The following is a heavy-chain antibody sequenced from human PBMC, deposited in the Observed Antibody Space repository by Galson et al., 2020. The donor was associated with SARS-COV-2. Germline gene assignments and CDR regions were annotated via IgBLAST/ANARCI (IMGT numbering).Heavy chain of an antibody. CDR3: TRAGEAVAGTDWFDP. J-gene: IGHJ5*02. CDR1: GFTFGDYA. CDR2: IRSKAYGGTT. D-gene: IGHD6-19*01. Sequence: GGSLRLSCTASGFTFGDYAMSWFRQAPGKGLEWVGFIRSKAYGGTTEYAASVKGRFTISRDDSKSIAYLQMNSLKTEDTAVYYCTRAGEAVAGTDWFDPWGQGTLVTVYS. V-gene: IGHV3-49*03.